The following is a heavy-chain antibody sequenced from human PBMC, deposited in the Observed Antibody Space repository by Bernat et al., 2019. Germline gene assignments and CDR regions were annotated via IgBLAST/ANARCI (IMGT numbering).Heavy chain of an antibody. V-gene: IGHV3-33*01. CDR2: IWYDGSNK. Sequence: QVQLVESGGGVVQPGRSLRLSCAASGFTFSSYGMHWVRQAPGKGLEWVAVIWYDGSNKYYADSVKGRFTISRDNSKNTLYLQMNSLRAEDTAVYYCARESSDVDTAIAPLLDSMEFDPWGQGTLVTVSS. J-gene: IGHJ5*02. CDR1: GFTFSSYG. D-gene: IGHD5-18*01. CDR3: ARESSDVDTAIAPLLDSMEFDP.